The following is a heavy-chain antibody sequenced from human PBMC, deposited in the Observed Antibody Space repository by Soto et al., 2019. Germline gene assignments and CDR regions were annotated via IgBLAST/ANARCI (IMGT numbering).Heavy chain of an antibody. V-gene: IGHV4-61*08. Sequence: SETLSVTCTVSGGSVISGGYYWIWIRQPPGKGLEWIGYIYYSGSTNYNPSLKSRVTISVDTSKNQFSLKLSSVTAADTAVYYCARDGRYYYDSSGYYQQPDNWFDPWGQGTLVTVSS. CDR2: IYYSGST. CDR3: ARDGRYYYDSSGYYQQPDNWFDP. CDR1: GGSVISGGYY. J-gene: IGHJ5*02. D-gene: IGHD3-22*01.